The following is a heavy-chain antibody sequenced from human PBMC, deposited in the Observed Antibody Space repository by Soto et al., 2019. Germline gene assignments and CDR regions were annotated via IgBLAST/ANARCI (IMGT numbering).Heavy chain of an antibody. J-gene: IGHJ2*01. CDR1: GFTFSNYA. D-gene: IGHD2-2*03. V-gene: IGHV3-23*01. Sequence: GGSLRLSCAASGFTFSNYAMSWVRQAPGKGLEWVSSISGSGGGTFYADSVKGRFTISRDNSKNSLYLQMNSLRAEDTAVYYCARRPSGMDIVVVRYFDLWGRGTLVTVSS. CDR2: ISGSGGGT. CDR3: ARRPSGMDIVVVRYFDL.